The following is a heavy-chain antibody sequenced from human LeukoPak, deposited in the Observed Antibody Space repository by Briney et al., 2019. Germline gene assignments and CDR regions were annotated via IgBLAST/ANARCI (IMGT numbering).Heavy chain of an antibody. CDR2: INTNTGNP. CDR3: ARAFPPIAVAGTSFDY. Sequence: ASVKVSCKASGYTFTSYAMNWVRQAPGQGLEWMGWINTNTGNPTYAQGFTGRFVFSLDTSVSTAYLHISSLKAEDTAGYYCARAFPPIAVAGTSFDYWGQGTLVTGSS. J-gene: IGHJ4*02. V-gene: IGHV7-4-1*02. CDR1: GYTFTSYA. D-gene: IGHD6-19*01.